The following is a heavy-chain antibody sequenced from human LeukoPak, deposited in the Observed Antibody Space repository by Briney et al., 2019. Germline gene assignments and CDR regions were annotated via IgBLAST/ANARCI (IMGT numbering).Heavy chain of an antibody. V-gene: IGHV4-39*07. CDR2: IYHSGST. J-gene: IGHJ3*02. D-gene: IGHD3-22*01. CDR1: GGSISSSSYY. CDR3: ARELVQLNYYDSSGWPGAFDI. Sequence: SETLSLTCTVSGGSISSSSYYWGWIRQPPGKGLEWIGSIYHSGSTYYNPSLKSRVTISVDTSKNQFSLKLSSVTAADTAVYYCARELVQLNYYDSSGWPGAFDIWGQGTMVTVSS.